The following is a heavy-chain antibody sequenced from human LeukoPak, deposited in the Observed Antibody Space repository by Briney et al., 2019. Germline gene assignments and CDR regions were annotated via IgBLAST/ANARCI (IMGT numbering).Heavy chain of an antibody. CDR3: ARDAMVVASTTLLSVGDY. CDR2: ISSSGSTI. V-gene: IGHV3-11*01. D-gene: IGHD2-15*01. CDR1: GFTFSDYY. Sequence: GGSLRLSCAASGFTFSDYYMSWIRQAPGKGLEWVSYISSSGSTIYYADSVKGRFTISRDNAKNSLYLQMNSLRAEDTAVYYCARDAMVVASTTLLSVGDYWGQGTLVTVSS. J-gene: IGHJ4*02.